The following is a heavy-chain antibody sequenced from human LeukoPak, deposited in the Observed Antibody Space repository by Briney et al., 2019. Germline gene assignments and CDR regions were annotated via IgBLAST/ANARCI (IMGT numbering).Heavy chain of an antibody. Sequence: PGGSLRLSCAASGFTFASYAMNWVRQAPGKGLEWVSGIYSDGGTNTGRTFYADSVKGRFTISRDNSKNTLYLQMNSLRAEDTAVYYCARVPYSSSWYGYYYMDVWGKGTTVTVSS. CDR3: ARVPYSSSWYGYYYMDV. J-gene: IGHJ6*03. CDR1: GFTFASYA. CDR2: IYSDGGTNTGRT. V-gene: IGHV3-23*01. D-gene: IGHD6-13*01.